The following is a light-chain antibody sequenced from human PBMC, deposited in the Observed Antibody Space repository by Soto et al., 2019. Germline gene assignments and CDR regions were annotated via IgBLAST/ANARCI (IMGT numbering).Light chain of an antibody. Sequence: EIVMTQSPATLSVSPGERATLSCRASQSVGSNLAWYQQKPGQAPRLLIYGASTRATGIPARFSGSGSGTEFTLTISSLQSEDFAVYYCQQYNNWARTFGQGTKVEIK. CDR2: GAS. J-gene: IGKJ1*01. V-gene: IGKV3-15*01. CDR1: QSVGSN. CDR3: QQYNNWART.